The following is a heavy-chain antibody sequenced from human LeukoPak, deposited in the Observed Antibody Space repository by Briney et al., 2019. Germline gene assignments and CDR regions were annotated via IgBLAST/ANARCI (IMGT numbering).Heavy chain of an antibody. Sequence: GRSLRLSCAASGFTISTYAMHCVPQAPGKGLEWVAVISYDGGSKYYADSVKGRFTISRDNSKNTLYLQMNSLRAEDTAVYYCAKTLYGDYGYYYYGMDVWGQGTTVTVSS. V-gene: IGHV3-30*01. CDR1: GFTISTYA. CDR2: ISYDGGSK. D-gene: IGHD4-17*01. J-gene: IGHJ6*02. CDR3: AKTLYGDYGYYYYGMDV.